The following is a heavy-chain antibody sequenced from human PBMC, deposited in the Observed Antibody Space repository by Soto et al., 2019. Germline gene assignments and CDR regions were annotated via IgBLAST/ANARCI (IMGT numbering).Heavy chain of an antibody. V-gene: IGHV1-69*02. Sequence: QVQLVQSGAEVKKPGSSVKVSCKASGGTFSSYTISWVRQAPGQELEWMGRIIPILGIAHYAQKIQGRVTITADKSRSTAVMELSSVRCEGTAVYYCASRTRAYWGQGTLVTVSS. CDR2: IIPILGIA. D-gene: IGHD1-7*01. J-gene: IGHJ4*02. CDR1: GGTFSSYT. CDR3: ASRTRAY.